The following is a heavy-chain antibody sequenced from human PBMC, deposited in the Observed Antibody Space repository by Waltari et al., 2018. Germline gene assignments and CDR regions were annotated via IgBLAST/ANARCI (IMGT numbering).Heavy chain of an antibody. J-gene: IGHJ4*02. CDR1: GFTFSSYG. Sequence: QVQLVESGGGVVQPGRSLRLSCAASGFTFSSYGMHWVRQAPGKGLEWVAVIWYDGIKKYYADSVKGRFTISRDNSKNTLYLQMNSLRAEDTAVYYCARDASMVRGVITDTFDYWGQGTLVTVSS. CDR3: ARDASMVRGVITDTFDY. V-gene: IGHV3-33*01. D-gene: IGHD3-10*01. CDR2: IWYDGIKK.